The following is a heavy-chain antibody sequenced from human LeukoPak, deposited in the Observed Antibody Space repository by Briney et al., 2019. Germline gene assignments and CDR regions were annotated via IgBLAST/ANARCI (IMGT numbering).Heavy chain of an antibody. Sequence: SETLSLTCTVSGGSISSGGYYWSWIRQHPGKGLEWIGYIYYSGSTYYNPSLKRRVTISVDTSKNQFSLKLSSVTAADTAVYYCARTVVVPAADLGYMDVWGKGTTVTVSS. CDR1: GGSISSGGYY. V-gene: IGHV4-31*03. CDR2: IYYSGST. D-gene: IGHD2-2*01. CDR3: ARTVVVPAADLGYMDV. J-gene: IGHJ6*03.